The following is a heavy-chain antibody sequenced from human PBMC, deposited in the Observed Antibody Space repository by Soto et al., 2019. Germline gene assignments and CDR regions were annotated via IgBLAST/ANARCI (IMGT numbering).Heavy chain of an antibody. V-gene: IGHV3-11*05. Sequence: QVQLVAAGGGVVKPGGSLTLSCAASGFRFSVSYMTWVRQAPGKGLEWLSYINSDSTAINYAASVRGRFTIFRDNSKNSLFLQMDSLRAEDTAFYYCSENPRMIDDWGQGTLVTVSS. CDR3: SENPRMIDD. J-gene: IGHJ4*02. CDR2: INSDSTAI. CDR1: GFRFSVSY.